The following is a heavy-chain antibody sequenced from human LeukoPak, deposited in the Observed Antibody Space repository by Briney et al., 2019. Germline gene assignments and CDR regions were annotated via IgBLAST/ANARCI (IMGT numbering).Heavy chain of an antibody. CDR1: GFTFISYS. D-gene: IGHD2-15*01. J-gene: IGHJ6*03. Sequence: GGSLRLSCAASGFTFISYSMNWVRQAPGKGLEWVSSISSSSSYIYYADSVKGRFTISRDNAKNSLYLQMNSLRAEDTAIYYCAKNGDRGAYCTGGTCYPYFYYYMDVWGKGTTVTI. CDR3: AKNGDRGAYCTGGTCYPYFYYYMDV. CDR2: ISSSSSYI. V-gene: IGHV3-21*04.